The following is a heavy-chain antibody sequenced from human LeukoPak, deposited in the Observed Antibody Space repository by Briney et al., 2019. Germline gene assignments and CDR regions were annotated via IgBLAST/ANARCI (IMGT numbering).Heavy chain of an antibody. Sequence: PSETLSLTCTVSGGSISSSSYYWGWIRQPPGKGLEWIGSIYYSGSTYYNPSLKSRVTISVDTSKNQFSLKLSSVTAADTAVYYCARGRGEGRGISMVRGVRAPSYNWFDPWGHGTLVTVSS. V-gene: IGHV4-39*07. CDR3: ARGRGEGRGISMVRGVRAPSYNWFDP. CDR1: GGSISSSSYY. D-gene: IGHD3-10*01. J-gene: IGHJ5*02. CDR2: IYYSGST.